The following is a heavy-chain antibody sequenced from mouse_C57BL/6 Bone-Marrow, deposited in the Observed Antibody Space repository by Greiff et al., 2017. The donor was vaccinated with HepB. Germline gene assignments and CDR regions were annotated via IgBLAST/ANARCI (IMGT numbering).Heavy chain of an antibody. CDR1: GYTFTSYW. Sequence: QVHVKQPGAELVMPGASVKLSCKASGYTFTSYWMHWVKQRPGQGLEWIGEIDPSDSYTNYNQKFKGKSTLTVDKSSSTAYMQLSSLTSEDSAVYYCARTTTALDYWGQGTTLTVSS. J-gene: IGHJ2*01. CDR3: ARTTTALDY. CDR2: IDPSDSYT. D-gene: IGHD1-2*01. V-gene: IGHV1-69*01.